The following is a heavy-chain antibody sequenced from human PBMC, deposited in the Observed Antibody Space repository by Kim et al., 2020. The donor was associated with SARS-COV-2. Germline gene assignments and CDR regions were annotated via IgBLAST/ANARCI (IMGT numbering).Heavy chain of an antibody. V-gene: IGHV4-34*01. J-gene: IGHJ4*02. CDR1: GGSVSNYY. CDR3: SRSLWFGEFSSDY. Sequence: SETLSLTCVVSGGSVSNYYCSWIRQAPGKGLEWIGELNHSGSTKYNPSLHSRVTISVDTSKNQFSLKLSSVTAADTAVYYCSRSLWFGEFSSDYWGPGTL. D-gene: IGHD3-10*01. CDR2: LNHSGST.